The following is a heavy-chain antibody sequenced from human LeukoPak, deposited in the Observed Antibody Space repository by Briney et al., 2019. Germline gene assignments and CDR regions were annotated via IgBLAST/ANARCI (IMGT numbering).Heavy chain of an antibody. Sequence: GGSLRLSCAASGFTFSSYGMHWVRQAPGKGLEWVAVIWYDGSNKYYADSVKGRFTVSRDNSKNTLYLQMNSLRAEDTAVYYCAKGTKIAVAGIPDYWGQGTLVTVSS. J-gene: IGHJ4*02. V-gene: IGHV3-33*06. CDR1: GFTFSSYG. D-gene: IGHD6-19*01. CDR3: AKGTKIAVAGIPDY. CDR2: IWYDGSNK.